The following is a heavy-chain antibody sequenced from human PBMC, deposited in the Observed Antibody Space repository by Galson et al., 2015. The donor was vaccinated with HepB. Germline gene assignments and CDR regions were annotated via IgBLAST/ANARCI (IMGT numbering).Heavy chain of an antibody. CDR2: MNPNSGNT. D-gene: IGHD6-19*01. CDR3: ARLITRYSSDHVWFDP. Sequence: SVKVSCKASGYTFTSYAMHWARQATGQGLEWMGWMNPNSGNTGYAQKFQGRVTMTRNTSISTAYMELSSLRSEDTAVYYCARLITRYSSDHVWFDPWGQGTLVTVSS. V-gene: IGHV1-8*02. CDR1: GYTFTSYA. J-gene: IGHJ5*02.